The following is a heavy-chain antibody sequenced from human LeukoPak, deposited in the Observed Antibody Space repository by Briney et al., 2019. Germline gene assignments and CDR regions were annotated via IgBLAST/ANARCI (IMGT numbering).Heavy chain of an antibody. CDR1: GYTFTSYG. D-gene: IGHD4-17*01. J-gene: IGHJ4*02. CDR2: ISAYNGNT. CDR3: ARDFGYIDYGVYVDFDY. Sequence: ASVTVSCKASGYTFTSYGISWVRQAPGQGLEWMGWISAYNGNTNYAQKLQGRVTITTDTSTSTAYMELRSLRSDDTAVYYCARDFGYIDYGVYVDFDYWGQGTLVTVSS. V-gene: IGHV1-18*01.